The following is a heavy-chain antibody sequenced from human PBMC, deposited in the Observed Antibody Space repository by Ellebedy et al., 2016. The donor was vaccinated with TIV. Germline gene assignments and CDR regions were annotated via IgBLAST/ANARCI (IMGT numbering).Heavy chain of an antibody. Sequence: GSLRLSCTVSGGSISTYYWSWIRQPPGKGLEYIGYVHYTGSTNYNPSLKSRVTISVDSFKNQFSLKLSSVTAADTAVYYCARGSVDFFDPWGQGTLVTVSS. CDR1: GGSISTYY. V-gene: IGHV4-59*01. CDR3: ARGSVDFFDP. CDR2: VHYTGST. D-gene: IGHD3-3*01. J-gene: IGHJ5*02.